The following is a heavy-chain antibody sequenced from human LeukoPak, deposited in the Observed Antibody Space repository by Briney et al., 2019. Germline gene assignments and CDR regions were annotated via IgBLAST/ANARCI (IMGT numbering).Heavy chain of an antibody. Sequence: PGGSLRLSCAASGFTFTSYNMNWVRQAPGKGLEWVSSISTSSSYIYYADSVKGRFSISRDNAKNSLYLQMNSLRAEDTAVYYCARGRWSFDYWGQGTLVTVSS. CDR2: ISTSSSYI. D-gene: IGHD5-24*01. J-gene: IGHJ4*02. V-gene: IGHV3-21*01. CDR3: ARGRWSFDY. CDR1: GFTFTSYN.